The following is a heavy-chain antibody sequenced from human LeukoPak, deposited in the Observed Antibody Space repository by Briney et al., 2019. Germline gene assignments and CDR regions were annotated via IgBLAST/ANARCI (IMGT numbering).Heavy chain of an antibody. V-gene: IGHV3-64D*09. J-gene: IGHJ4*02. CDR2: ISSDGGKT. CDR3: VKDRWVDY. Sequence: PGGSLGLSCSTSGFSFSSYAMHWVRQAPGKGLEYVSSISSDGGKTYYPDSVKGRFTISRDNSKSTLYLQMSSLRSEDTAVYYCVKDRWVDYWGQGILVTVSS. D-gene: IGHD4-23*01. CDR1: GFSFSSYA.